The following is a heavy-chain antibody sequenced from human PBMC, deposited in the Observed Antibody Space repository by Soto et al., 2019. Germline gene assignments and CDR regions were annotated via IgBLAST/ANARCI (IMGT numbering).Heavy chain of an antibody. J-gene: IGHJ4*02. Sequence: GGSLRLSCAASGFTFSSYAMSWVRQAPGKGLEWVSAISGSGGSTYYADSVKGRFTISRDNSKNTLYLQMNSLRAEDTAVYYCAKSVRGAYCSGGSCYFDYWGQGTLVTVSS. CDR1: GFTFSSYA. CDR3: AKSVRGAYCSGGSCYFDY. CDR2: ISGSGGST. D-gene: IGHD2-15*01. V-gene: IGHV3-23*01.